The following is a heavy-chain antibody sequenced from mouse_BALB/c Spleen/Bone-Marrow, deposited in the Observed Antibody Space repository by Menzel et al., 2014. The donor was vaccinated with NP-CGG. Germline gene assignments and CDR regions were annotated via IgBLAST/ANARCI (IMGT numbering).Heavy chain of an antibody. CDR2: IDPANGNT. CDR3: ARRLLLPTPYYYAMDY. Sequence: VQLQQSGAELVKPGASVKLSCTASGFNIKDTYMHWVKQRPEQGLEWIGRIDPANGNTKYDPKFQGKATITADTSSNTAYLQLSSLTSEDTAVYYCARRLLLPTPYYYAMDYWGQGTSVTVSS. D-gene: IGHD2-3*01. J-gene: IGHJ4*01. V-gene: IGHV14-3*02. CDR1: GFNIKDTY.